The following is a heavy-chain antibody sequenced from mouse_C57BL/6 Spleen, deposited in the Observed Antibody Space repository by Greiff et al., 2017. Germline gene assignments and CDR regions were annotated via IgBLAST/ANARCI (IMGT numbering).Heavy chain of an antibody. D-gene: IGHD2-10*01. J-gene: IGHJ2*01. V-gene: IGHV1-81*01. CDR3: ARPYYGNYDFDY. CDR2: IYPRSGNT. Sequence: QVQLKESGAELARPGASVKLSCKASGYTFTSYGISWVKQRTGQGLEWIGEIYPRSGNTYYNEKFKGKATLTADKSSSTAYMELRSRTSADSAVYYCARPYYGNYDFDYWGQGTTLTVSS. CDR1: GYTFTSYG.